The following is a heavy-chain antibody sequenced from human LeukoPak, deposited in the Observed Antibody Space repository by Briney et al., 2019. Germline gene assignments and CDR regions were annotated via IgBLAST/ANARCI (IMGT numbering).Heavy chain of an antibody. V-gene: IGHV1-2*02. Sequence: ASVKVSCKASGYTFTGYYMHWVRQAPGQGLEWMGWINPNSGGTNYAQKFQGRVTMTRDTSISTAYMELSRLRSDDTAVYYCARELSRVVIPHIRWFDPWGQGTLVTVSS. CDR3: ARELSRVVIPHIRWFDP. J-gene: IGHJ5*02. D-gene: IGHD3-3*01. CDR1: GYTFTGYY. CDR2: INPNSGGT.